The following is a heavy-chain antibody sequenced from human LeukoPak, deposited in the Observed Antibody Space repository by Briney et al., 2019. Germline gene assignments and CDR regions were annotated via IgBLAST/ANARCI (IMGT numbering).Heavy chain of an antibody. CDR3: ATEGNVWWPLYYFDY. CDR2: IRYDGSNK. Sequence: GGSLRLSCAASGFTFSTYGMHWVRQAPGKGLEWVAFIRYDGSNKYHADSVKGRFTISRDNAKNSLYLQMNSLRAEDTAVYYCATEGNVWWPLYYFDYWGQGTLVTVSS. CDR1: GFTFSTYG. V-gene: IGHV3-30*02. J-gene: IGHJ4*02. D-gene: IGHD4/OR15-4a*01.